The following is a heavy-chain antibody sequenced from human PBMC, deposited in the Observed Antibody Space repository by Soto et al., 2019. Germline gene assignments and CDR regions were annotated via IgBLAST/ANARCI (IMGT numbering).Heavy chain of an antibody. D-gene: IGHD6-13*01. CDR2: IYGTGNT. V-gene: IGHV4-39*01. Sequence: QLQLQESGPGLVKPSETLSLSCTVSGGSITSSFYWGWIRQPPGKGLEWIGSIYGTGNTYSNPSLKGRVTISADTSKNQFSLNLISVTAADTDVYYCRSSSRYSTDVWGQGATVTVSS. CDR3: RSSSRYSTDV. J-gene: IGHJ6*02. CDR1: GGSITSSFY.